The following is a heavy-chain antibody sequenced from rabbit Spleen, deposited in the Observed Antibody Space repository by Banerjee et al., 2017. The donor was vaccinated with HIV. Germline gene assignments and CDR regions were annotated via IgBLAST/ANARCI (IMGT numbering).Heavy chain of an antibody. Sequence: QEQLVESGGGLVKPEGSLKLSCTASGFSFSNKAVMCLVRQAPGKGLEWIACINAVTGKAVYASWAKGRFTFSKTSSTTVTLQVTSLTAADTATYFCARDAGYVYDYASNLWGQGTLVTVS. J-gene: IGHJ4*01. CDR3: ARDAGYVYDYASNL. CDR2: INAVTGKA. V-gene: IGHV1S45*01. CDR1: GFSFSNKAV. D-gene: IGHD6-1*01.